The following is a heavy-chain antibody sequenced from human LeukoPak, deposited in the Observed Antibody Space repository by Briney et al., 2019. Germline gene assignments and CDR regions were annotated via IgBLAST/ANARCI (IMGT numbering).Heavy chain of an antibody. CDR3: ARSTVTTWGNWFDP. V-gene: IGHV3-48*01. CDR1: GFTFSSYS. J-gene: IGHJ5*02. Sequence: GGSLRLSCAASGFTFSSYSMNWVRQAPGKGLEWVSYISSSSSTIYYADSVKGRFTISRDNAKNSLYLQMNSLRAEDTAVYYCARSTVTTWGNWFDPWGQGTLVTVSS. CDR2: ISSSSSTI. D-gene: IGHD4-17*01.